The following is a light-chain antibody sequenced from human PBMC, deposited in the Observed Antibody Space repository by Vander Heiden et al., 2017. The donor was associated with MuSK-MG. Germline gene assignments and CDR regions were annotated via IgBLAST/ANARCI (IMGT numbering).Light chain of an antibody. CDR1: RSNIGTNT. J-gene: IGLJ2*01. CDR3: ATWDDSLNGPV. V-gene: IGLV1-44*01. CDR2: RNN. Sequence: QSVLTQPPSASGTPGQRVTISCSGSRSNIGTNTVNWYQQFPGTAPKLLIYRNNQRPSGVPARFSGSRSGTSASLAISGLQSEDEADYYCATWDDSLNGPVFGGGTKLTVL.